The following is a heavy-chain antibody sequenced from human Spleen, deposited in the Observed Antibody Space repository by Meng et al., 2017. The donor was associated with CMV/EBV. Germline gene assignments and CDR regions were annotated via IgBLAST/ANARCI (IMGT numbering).Heavy chain of an antibody. J-gene: IGHJ4*02. D-gene: IGHD5-24*01. Sequence: GGSLRLSCAASGFTFSSYSMNWVRQAPGKGLEWVSSISSSSSYIYYADSVKGRFTISRDNAKNSLYLQMNSLRAEDTAVYYCAICRDGYNYHFDYWGQGTLVTVSS. CDR1: GFTFSSYS. CDR3: AICRDGYNYHFDY. CDR2: ISSSSSYI. V-gene: IGHV3-21*01.